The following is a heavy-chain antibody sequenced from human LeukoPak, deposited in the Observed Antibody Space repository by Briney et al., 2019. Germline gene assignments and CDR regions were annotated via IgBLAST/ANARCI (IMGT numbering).Heavy chain of an antibody. CDR3: ARVVDYGGYGSPGYYYYMDV. V-gene: IGHV4-59*01. CDR2: IYYSGNT. J-gene: IGHJ6*03. CDR1: GGAISSYY. D-gene: IGHD4-17*01. Sequence: SETLSLTCTVSGGAISSYYWSWIRQPPGKGLDWIGYIYYSGNTKYNPSLKSRVTISVDTSKNQFSLKLSSVTAADTAVYYCARVVDYGGYGSPGYYYYMDVWGKGTTVTVSS.